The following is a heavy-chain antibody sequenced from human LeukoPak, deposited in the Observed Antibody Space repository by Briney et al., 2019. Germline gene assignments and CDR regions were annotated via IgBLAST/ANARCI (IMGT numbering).Heavy chain of an antibody. J-gene: IGHJ4*02. Sequence: PGASVKVSCKASGYTFTGYYMHWVRQAPGQGLEWMGWINPNSGGTNYAQKFQGRVTMTRDTSINTAYMELTRLRSDDTAMYYCALRETATGRVDYWGQGTLVTVSS. V-gene: IGHV1-2*02. CDR3: ALRETATGRVDY. D-gene: IGHD2-21*02. CDR1: GYTFTGYY. CDR2: INPNSGGT.